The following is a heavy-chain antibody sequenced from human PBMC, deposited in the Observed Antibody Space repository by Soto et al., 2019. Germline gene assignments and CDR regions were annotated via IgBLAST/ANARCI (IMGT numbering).Heavy chain of an antibody. J-gene: IGHJ5*02. D-gene: IGHD3-10*01. CDR2: ISSSSSTI. Sequence: SGGSLRLSCAASGFTFSSYSMNWVRQAPGKGLEWVSYISSSSSTIYYADSVKGRFTISRDNAKNSLYLQMNSLRDEDTAVYYCARDKYYYGSGSYYWNRPKYNWFDPWGQGTLVTSPQ. CDR3: ARDKYYYGSGSYYWNRPKYNWFDP. CDR1: GFTFSSYS. V-gene: IGHV3-48*02.